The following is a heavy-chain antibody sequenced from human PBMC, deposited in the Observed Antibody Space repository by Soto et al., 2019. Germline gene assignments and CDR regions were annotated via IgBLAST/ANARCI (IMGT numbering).Heavy chain of an antibody. D-gene: IGHD2-15*01. Sequence: GASVKGSCKASGYGLTVDGIGWVRQVPGQGLQWMGWISAYNGNTNYAQKLQGRVTMTTDTSTRPAYMELRSLRSDDTAVYYCARVRIRGPTGWFDPSGQGTLVTVSS. J-gene: IGHJ5*02. CDR2: ISAYNGNT. CDR1: GYGLTVDG. CDR3: ARVRIRGPTGWFDP. V-gene: IGHV1-18*01.